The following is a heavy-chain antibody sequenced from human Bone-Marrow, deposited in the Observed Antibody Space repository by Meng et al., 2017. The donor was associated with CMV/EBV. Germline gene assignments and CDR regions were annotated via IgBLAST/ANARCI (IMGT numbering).Heavy chain of an antibody. CDR1: GYTFTTYG. CDR3: ARDMIASRPGWFDP. CDR2: ISNYNGNT. D-gene: IGHD6-6*01. J-gene: IGHJ5*02. Sequence: QVQLVQSGAEVRKPGSSVKVCCKASGYTFTTYGLSWVRQAPGQGLEWMGWISNYNGNTNYAQKFQDRVTMTTDASTSIAYMELRSLRFDDTAIYYCARDMIASRPGWFDPWGQGTLVTVSS. V-gene: IGHV1-18*01.